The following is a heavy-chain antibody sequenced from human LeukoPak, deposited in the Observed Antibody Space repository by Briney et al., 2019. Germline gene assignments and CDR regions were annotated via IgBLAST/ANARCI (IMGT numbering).Heavy chain of an antibody. Sequence: GGSLRLSCAASGITVSSNYMNWVRQAPGKGLEWVSIIYSGGSTYYADSVKGRFTISRDNSKNTVYLQMNSLRAEDTAVYYCARGRHIFEYYDISDAFDIWGQGTMVTVSS. J-gene: IGHJ3*02. CDR3: ARGRHIFEYYDISDAFDI. CDR1: GITVSSNY. D-gene: IGHD3-9*01. CDR2: IYSGGST. V-gene: IGHV3-66*01.